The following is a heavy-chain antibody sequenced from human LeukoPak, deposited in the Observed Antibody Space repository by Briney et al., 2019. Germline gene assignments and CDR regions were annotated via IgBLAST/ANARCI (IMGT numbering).Heavy chain of an antibody. CDR1: GYTFSSYG. V-gene: IGHV1-18*01. CDR2: ISAYNGNT. D-gene: IGHD2-2*01. J-gene: IGHJ3*02. Sequence: ASVKVSCKASGYTFSSYGITWVRQAPGQGFEWMGWISAYNGNTNYAQNLQGRVTMTTDTSTSTAYLELKSLSSDDTAVYYCARASGSYCSSTSCNDAFDIWGQGTMVTVSS. CDR3: ARASGSYCSSTSCNDAFDI.